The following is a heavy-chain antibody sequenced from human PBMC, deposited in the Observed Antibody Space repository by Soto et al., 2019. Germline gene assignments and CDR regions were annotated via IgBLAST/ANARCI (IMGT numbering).Heavy chain of an antibody. J-gene: IGHJ4*02. V-gene: IGHV4-59*01. CDR1: CGSISSYY. CDR3: ARSSMVRGVIQY. D-gene: IGHD3-10*01. Sequence: SETLSLTCTVSCGSISSYYWSWIRQPPGKGLEWIGYIYYSGSTNYNPSLKSRVTISVDTSKNQFSLKLSSVTAADTAVYYCARSSMVRGVIQYWGQGTLVTVSS. CDR2: IYYSGST.